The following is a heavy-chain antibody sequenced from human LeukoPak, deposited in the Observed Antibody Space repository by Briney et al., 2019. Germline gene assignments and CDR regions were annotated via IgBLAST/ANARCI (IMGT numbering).Heavy chain of an antibody. Sequence: SVKVSCKASGGTFSSYAISWVRQAPGQGLEWMGGIIPIFGTANYAQKFQGRVTITADESTSTAYMELSSLRSEDTAVYYCARAFPYYGSEVAGYYYGMDVWGQGTTVTVSS. J-gene: IGHJ6*02. CDR1: GGTFSSYA. D-gene: IGHD3-10*01. CDR2: IIPIFGTA. V-gene: IGHV1-69*13. CDR3: ARAFPYYGSEVAGYYYGMDV.